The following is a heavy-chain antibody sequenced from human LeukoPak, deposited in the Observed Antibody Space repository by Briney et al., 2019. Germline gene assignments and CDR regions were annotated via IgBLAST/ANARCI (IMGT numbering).Heavy chain of an antibody. Sequence: PGGSLRLSCAASGFTFSTYWMSWVRQAPGKGLEWVANIIQDGGEKYLVDSVKGRFTVSRDNAKNSLYLQINSLGAEDTAVYFCARGMVLLRGENYRGQGTLVTVTS. J-gene: IGHJ4*02. CDR2: IIQDGGEK. D-gene: IGHD3-10*01. V-gene: IGHV3-7*01. CDR3: ARGMVLLRGENY. CDR1: GFTFSTYW.